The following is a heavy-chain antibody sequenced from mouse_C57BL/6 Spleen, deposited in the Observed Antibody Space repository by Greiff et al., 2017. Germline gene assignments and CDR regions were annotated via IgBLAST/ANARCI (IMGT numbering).Heavy chain of an antibody. J-gene: IGHJ1*03. CDR2: IYPRSGNT. D-gene: IGHD2-3*01. CDR3: ANDGYSYWYFDV. CDR1: GYTFTSYG. Sequence: VQLQQSGAELARPGASVKLSCKASGYTFTSYGISWVKQRTGQGLEWIGEIYPRSGNTYYNEKFKGKATLTADKSSSTAYMELRSLTSEDSAVYFCANDGYSYWYFDVWGTGTTVTVSS. V-gene: IGHV1-81*01.